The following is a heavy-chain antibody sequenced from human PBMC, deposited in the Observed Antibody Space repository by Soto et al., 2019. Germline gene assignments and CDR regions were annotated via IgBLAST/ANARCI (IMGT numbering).Heavy chain of an antibody. V-gene: IGHV3-23*01. CDR3: VKDDGGYPSTAPH. Sequence: EVQLLESGGGLVQPGGSLRLSCAASGITISNYPMSWVRQAPGKGLDWVSGISGSGDRTYYADSAKGRFTISKDISRNSLSLYLDSLGIEDTAVYFCVKDDGGYPSTAPHWGQGTLVTVSS. CDR2: ISGSGDRT. CDR1: GITISNYP. D-gene: IGHD3-22*01. J-gene: IGHJ4*02.